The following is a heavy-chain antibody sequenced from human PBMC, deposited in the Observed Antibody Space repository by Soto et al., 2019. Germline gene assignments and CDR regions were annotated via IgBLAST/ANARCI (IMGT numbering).Heavy chain of an antibody. CDR1: GFTFSSYG. D-gene: IGHD5-12*01. Sequence: QVQLVESGGGVVQPGRSLRLSCAASGFTFSSYGMHWVRQAPGKGLEWVAVISYDGSNKYYADSVKGRFTISRDNSKNTLYLQMNSLRAEDTAVYYCAKQRARDGYNLIDAFVIWGQGTMVTVSS. V-gene: IGHV3-30*18. J-gene: IGHJ3*02. CDR3: AKQRARDGYNLIDAFVI. CDR2: ISYDGSNK.